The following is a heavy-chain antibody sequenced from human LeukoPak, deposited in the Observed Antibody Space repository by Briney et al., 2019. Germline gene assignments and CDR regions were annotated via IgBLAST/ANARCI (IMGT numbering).Heavy chain of an antibody. Sequence: TSETLSLTCAVYGGSFSGYYWGWIRQPPGKGLEWIGEINHSGSTNYNPSLKSRVTISVDTSKNQFSLKLDSVTAADTAVYYCAKGTSSGWYYFDYWGQGTLVTVSS. D-gene: IGHD6-19*01. J-gene: IGHJ4*02. CDR3: AKGTSSGWYYFDY. V-gene: IGHV4-34*01. CDR1: GGSFSGYY. CDR2: INHSGST.